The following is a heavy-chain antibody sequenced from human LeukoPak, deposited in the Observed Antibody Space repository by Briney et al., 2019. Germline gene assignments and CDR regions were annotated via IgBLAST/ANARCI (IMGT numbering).Heavy chain of an antibody. Sequence: SVKVSCKASGCTFSSYAISWVRQAPGQGLEWMGGIIPFFGTANYGQKFQGRVTITADDSTSTDYMELSSLISVDTAVYYCARSAFPVGVAATPPWFDPWGQGTLVTVSS. CDR3: ARSAFPVGVAATPPWFDP. J-gene: IGHJ5*02. CDR2: IIPFFGTA. D-gene: IGHD2-15*01. V-gene: IGHV1-69*13. CDR1: GCTFSSYA.